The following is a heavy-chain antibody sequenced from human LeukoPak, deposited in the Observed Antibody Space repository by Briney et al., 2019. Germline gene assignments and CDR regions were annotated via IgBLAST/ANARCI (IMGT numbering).Heavy chain of an antibody. D-gene: IGHD1-1*01. V-gene: IGHV1-46*01. CDR2: INPSVGGT. Sequence: ASVKVSCKPLGYTFTSYYIHWVRQAPGQGLEWMGIINPSVGGTTYAQKFQGRVTMTRDTSTNTFNMELSNLRSEDTAMYYCARDGEEVQGMDVWGQGTTVIVSS. CDR1: GYTFTSYY. CDR3: ARDGEEVQGMDV. J-gene: IGHJ6*02.